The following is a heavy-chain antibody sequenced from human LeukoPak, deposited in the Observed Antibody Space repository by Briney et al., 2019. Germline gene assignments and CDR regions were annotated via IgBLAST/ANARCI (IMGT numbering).Heavy chain of an antibody. D-gene: IGHD6-13*01. J-gene: IGHJ6*02. CDR1: GGSISGYY. V-gene: IGHV4-59*12. Sequence: SETLSLTCSVSGGSISGYYWSWIRQPPGQGLEWIGYIYYSGSTNYNPSLKSRVIISRDTSKNQFSLKLTSVTAADTAVYYCARPLSAAGTIAGMDVWGQGTTVTVFS. CDR2: IYYSGST. CDR3: ARPLSAAGTIAGMDV.